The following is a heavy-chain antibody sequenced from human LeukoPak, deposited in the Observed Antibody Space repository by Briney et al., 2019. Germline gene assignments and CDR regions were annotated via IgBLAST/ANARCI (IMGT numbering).Heavy chain of an antibody. CDR1: GGSISSSSYY. J-gene: IGHJ4*02. V-gene: IGHV4-39*07. Sequence: SETLSLTCTVSGGSISSSSYYWGWIRQPPGKGLEWIGSIYYSGSTYYNSSLKSRITISVDTSKNQFSLKLSSVTAADTAVYYCARDNSVGYYDSRDFDYWGQGTLVTVSS. D-gene: IGHD3-22*01. CDR3: ARDNSVGYYDSRDFDY. CDR2: IYYSGST.